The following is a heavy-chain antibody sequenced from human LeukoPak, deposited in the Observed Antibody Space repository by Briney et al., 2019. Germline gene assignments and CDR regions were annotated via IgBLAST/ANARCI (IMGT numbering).Heavy chain of an antibody. CDR2: IYTSGST. V-gene: IGHV4-61*02. D-gene: IGHD3-22*01. CDR3: AREKIGYYDGSGRGWFDP. J-gene: IGHJ5*02. CDR1: GGSISSDNYS. Sequence: PSQTLSLTCTVSGGSISSDNYSWSWIRQPAGKGLEWIGRIYTSGSTNYNPFLKSRVTISVDTSKKQYSLKLNSVTAADTAVYYCAREKIGYYDGSGRGWFDPWGQGTLVTVSS.